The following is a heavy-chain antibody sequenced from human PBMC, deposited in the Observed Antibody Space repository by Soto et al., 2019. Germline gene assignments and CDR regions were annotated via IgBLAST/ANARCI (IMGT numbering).Heavy chain of an antibody. V-gene: IGHV4-34*01. CDR1: GGCLSNYY. Sequence: PSQTLSLTCAVWGGCLSNYYWSWIRQPPGKWLEWIGEIYNSGSTNYNPSLKSRVTISVDTSKNQFYLKLSSVTAAETAVYYCATSKIYLFQSGGSHNVPLGFWGQGTLVTVSS. CDR3: ATSKIYLFQSGGSHNVPLGF. J-gene: IGHJ4*02. CDR2: IYNSGST. D-gene: IGHD2-15*01.